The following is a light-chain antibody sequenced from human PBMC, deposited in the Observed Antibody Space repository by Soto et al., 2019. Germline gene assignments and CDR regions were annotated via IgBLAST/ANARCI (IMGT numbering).Light chain of an antibody. CDR2: GTS. CDR1: QSINGN. V-gene: IGKV3-15*01. J-gene: IGKJ2*01. CDR3: QQYHNWYT. Sequence: EIVMTQSPATLSVSPGERVTLSCRASQSINGNLAWYQRKPGQAPRLLMYGTSVRATGIPARFSGSGSGTEYTLTISSLQSEDVAFFYCQQYHNWYTFGQGTKLEIK.